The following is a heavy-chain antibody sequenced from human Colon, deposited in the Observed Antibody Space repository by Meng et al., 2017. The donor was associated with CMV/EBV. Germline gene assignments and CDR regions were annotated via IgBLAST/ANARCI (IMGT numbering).Heavy chain of an antibody. CDR3: ATAGYCSSTSCQISGGGYFDY. J-gene: IGHJ4*02. CDR2: INPFSGAT. Sequence: ASVKVSCKASGYSFTGYYLHWVRQAPGQGLEWMGRINPFSGATSFEEKFQGWVTMTRDTSINTAYIELSRLRSDDTAVYYCATAGYCSSTSCQISGGGYFDYWGQGTLVTVSS. CDR1: GYSFTGYY. V-gene: IGHV1-2*04. D-gene: IGHD2-2*01.